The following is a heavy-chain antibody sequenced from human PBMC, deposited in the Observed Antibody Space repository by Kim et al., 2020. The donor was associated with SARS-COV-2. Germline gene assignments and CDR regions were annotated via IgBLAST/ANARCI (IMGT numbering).Heavy chain of an antibody. D-gene: IGHD3-22*01. CDR1: GYTFTGYY. J-gene: IGHJ4*02. CDR3: ARDQDYYYDSSGYYSSPDY. CDR2: INPNSGGT. Sequence: ASVKVSCKASGYTFTGYYMHWVRQAPGQGLEWMGWINPNSGGTNYAQKFQGRVTMTRDTSISTAYMELSRLRSDDTAVYYCARDQDYYYDSSGYYSSPDYWGQGTLVTVSS. V-gene: IGHV1-2*02.